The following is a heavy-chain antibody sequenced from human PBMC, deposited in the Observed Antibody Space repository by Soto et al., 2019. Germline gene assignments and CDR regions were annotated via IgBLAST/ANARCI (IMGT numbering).Heavy chain of an antibody. CDR3: ARDLGYNYGVYYGMDG. D-gene: IGHD5-18*01. CDR2: IIPIFGTV. CDR1: GGTFSSYG. J-gene: IGHJ6*02. Sequence: QVQLVQSGAEVKKPGSSVKVSCKASGGTFSSYGLSWVRQAPGHGLEWMGGIIPIFGTVNYAQKFQGRVTISADASTSTAYMELSSLTSEDTAVYYRARDLGYNYGVYYGMDGWCRGTTVIVSS. V-gene: IGHV1-69*01.